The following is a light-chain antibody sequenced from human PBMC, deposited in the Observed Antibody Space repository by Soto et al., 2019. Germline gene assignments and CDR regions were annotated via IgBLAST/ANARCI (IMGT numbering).Light chain of an antibody. V-gene: IGKV4-1*01. J-gene: IGKJ4*01. CDR2: WAS. Sequence: DIEMTQSPDSLAVSLGERATINCKSSQSVLYSSNNKNYLAWYQQKPGQPPKLLIYWASTRESGVPDRFSGSGSGTDFTLTISSLQAEDVAVYYCQKYYSPPLTFGGGTKVEIK. CDR3: QKYYSPPLT. CDR1: QSVLYSSNNKNY.